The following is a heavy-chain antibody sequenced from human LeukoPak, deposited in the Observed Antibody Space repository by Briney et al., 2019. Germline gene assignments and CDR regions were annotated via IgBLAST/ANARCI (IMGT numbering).Heavy chain of an antibody. J-gene: IGHJ6*03. CDR3: ARSPLLGSLEWLLGDYYYMDV. V-gene: IGHV4-59*12. Sequence: SETLSLTCTVSGGSISNYHWNWMRQSPGKGLEWIGYVHYSGNTNYNPSLKSRVIMSVDTSKNQFSLKLSSVTAADTAVYYCARSPLLGSLEWLLGDYYYMDVWGKGTTVTVSS. CDR2: VHYSGNT. D-gene: IGHD3-3*01. CDR1: GGSISNYH.